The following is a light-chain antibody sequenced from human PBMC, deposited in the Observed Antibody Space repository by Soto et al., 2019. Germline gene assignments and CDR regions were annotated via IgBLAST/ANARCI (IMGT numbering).Light chain of an antibody. CDR2: GAS. CDR3: QQYGSSLFT. J-gene: IGKJ3*01. Sequence: EIVLTQSPDTLSLSPGERATLSCRASQSISSTHLVWYQQKPGQAPRLLIYGASNRATGIPDRFSGGGSGTDFTLTITRLEPEDFAVYYCQQYGSSLFTFGPGTKVDIK. CDR1: QSISSTH. V-gene: IGKV3-20*01.